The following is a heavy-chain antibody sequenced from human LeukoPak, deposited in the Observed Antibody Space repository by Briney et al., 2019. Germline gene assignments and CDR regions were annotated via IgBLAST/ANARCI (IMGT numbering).Heavy chain of an antibody. CDR1: GGSINSGSYD. CDR2: INYSGSA. D-gene: IGHD6-6*01. CDR3: ARRIIAARRGSYFDS. V-gene: IGHV4-39*01. J-gene: IGHJ4*02. Sequence: PSETLSLTCAVSGGSINSGSYDWGWIRQPPGKGLEWIGSINYSGSAYYNPSLKSRVTISVDTSKDQFSLKLSSVTAADTAVYHCARRIIAARRGSYFDSWGQGTLVTVSS.